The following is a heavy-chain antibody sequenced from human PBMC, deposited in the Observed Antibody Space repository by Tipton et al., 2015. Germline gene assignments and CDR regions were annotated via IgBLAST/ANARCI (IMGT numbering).Heavy chain of an antibody. V-gene: IGHV4-39*07. Sequence: TLSLTCTVSGGSISSSSYYWAWIRQPPGKGLEWIGSLYFSGSTNYNPSLKSRVTISVDTSKTQFSLKMSSVTASDTAVYYCARSRYTVTPDSWGQGTLVTVSS. CDR2: LYFSGST. D-gene: IGHD4-17*01. J-gene: IGHJ4*02. CDR3: ARSRYTVTPDS. CDR1: GGSISSSSYY.